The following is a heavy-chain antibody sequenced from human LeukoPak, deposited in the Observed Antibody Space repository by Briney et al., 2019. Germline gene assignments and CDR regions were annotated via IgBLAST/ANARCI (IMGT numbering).Heavy chain of an antibody. J-gene: IGHJ6*03. V-gene: IGHV1-2*02. CDR2: INPNSGGT. CDR3: ARDLGGSYHYYYYMDV. Sequence: ASVKVSCKASGFTFTGYYMHWVRQAPGQGLEWMGWINPNSGGTNYAQKFQGRVTMTRDTSISTAYMELSRLRSDDTAVYYCARDLGGSYHYYYYMDVWGKGTTVTVSS. CDR1: GFTFTGYY. D-gene: IGHD1-26*01.